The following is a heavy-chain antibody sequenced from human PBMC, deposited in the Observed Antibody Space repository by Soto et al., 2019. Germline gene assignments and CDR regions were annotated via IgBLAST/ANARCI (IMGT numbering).Heavy chain of an antibody. D-gene: IGHD4-17*01. V-gene: IGHV3-23*01. CDR3: AKELPDYGDHMRASPL. Sequence: EVQLLESGGGLVQPGGSLRLSCAASGFTFSGYAMNWVRQAPGKGLERVAGISGSGGSTYYEDSVKGRFTFSRDNAKNTLYLQMNSLSEDDTAVYYCAKELPDYGDHMRASPLWGQGTLVTGSS. CDR1: GFTFSGYA. J-gene: IGHJ4*02. CDR2: ISGSGGST.